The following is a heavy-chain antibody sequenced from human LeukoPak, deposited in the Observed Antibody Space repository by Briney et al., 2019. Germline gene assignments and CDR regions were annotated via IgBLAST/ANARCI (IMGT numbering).Heavy chain of an antibody. CDR3: ARGPLSGSGSYYYYYYYMDV. CDR2: INPNSGGT. J-gene: IGHJ6*03. D-gene: IGHD3-10*01. CDR1: GYTFTGYY. V-gene: IGHV1-2*02. Sequence: ASVKVSCNASGYTFTGYYMHWVRQAPGQGLEWMGWINPNSGGTNYAQKFQGRVTMTRDTSISTAYMELSRLRSDDTAVYYCARGPLSGSGSYYYYYYYMDVWGKGTTVTVSS.